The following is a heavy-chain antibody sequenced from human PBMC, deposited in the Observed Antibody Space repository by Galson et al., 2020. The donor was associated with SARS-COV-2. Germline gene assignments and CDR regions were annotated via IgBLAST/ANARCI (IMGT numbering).Heavy chain of an antibody. CDR2: IRRSGRTI. Sequence: TGGSRRLSCAPSGSTSISNEMNWVRQPQGKGLEWVSYIRRSGRTINYADSGKGRSTISRDNAKNPLYLQMNSLRAKDTAVYYCARDLSPHDFWSGYYTGGFGGYYYYGMDVWGQGTTVTVSS. D-gene: IGHD3-3*01. J-gene: IGHJ6*02. CDR1: GSTSISNE. V-gene: IGHV3-48*03. CDR3: ARDLSPHDFWSGYYTGGFGGYYYYGMDV.